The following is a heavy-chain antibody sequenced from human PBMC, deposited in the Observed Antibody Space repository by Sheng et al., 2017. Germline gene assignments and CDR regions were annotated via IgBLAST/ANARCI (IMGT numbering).Heavy chain of an antibody. V-gene: IGHV1-69*05. Sequence: QVQLVQSGAEVKKPGSSVKVSCKASGGTFSSYAISWVRQAPGQGLEWMGGIIPIFGTANYAQKFQGRVTITTDESTSTAYMELSSLRSEDTAVYYCAGTLQKRRGSCCSSPGENLTKDVWGKGTTVTVSS. D-gene: IGHD2-15*01. CDR3: AGTLQKRRGSCCSSPGENLTKDV. J-gene: IGHJ6*04. CDR1: GGTFSSYA. CDR2: IIPIFGTA.